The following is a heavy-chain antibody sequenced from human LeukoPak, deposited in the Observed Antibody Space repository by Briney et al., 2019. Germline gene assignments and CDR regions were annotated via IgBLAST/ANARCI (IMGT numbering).Heavy chain of an antibody. CDR2: ISGNGGST. D-gene: IGHD3-10*01. V-gene: IGHV3-64D*06. CDR1: GFTFSSYA. J-gene: IGHJ4*02. CDR3: VKDTYGSGSYCNPGGYFDY. Sequence: GGSLRLSCTASGFTFSSYAMHWVRQAPGKGLEYVSAISGNGGSTYYADSVKGRFTISRDNSKNTLYLQMSSLRAEDTAVYYCVKDTYGSGSYCNPGGYFDYWGQGTLVTVSS.